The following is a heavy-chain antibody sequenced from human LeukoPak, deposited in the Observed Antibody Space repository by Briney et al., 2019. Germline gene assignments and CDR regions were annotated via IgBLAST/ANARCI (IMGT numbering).Heavy chain of an antibody. J-gene: IGHJ4*02. D-gene: IGHD4-23*01. CDR3: ARVGGGIFDY. CDR2: IIPIFGTA. Sequence: ASVKVSCTASGGTFSSYAISWVRQAPGQGLEWMGGIIPIFGTANYAQKFQGRVTITADESTSTAYMELSSLRSEDTAVYYCARVGGGIFDYWGQGTLVTVSS. CDR1: GGTFSSYA. V-gene: IGHV1-69*13.